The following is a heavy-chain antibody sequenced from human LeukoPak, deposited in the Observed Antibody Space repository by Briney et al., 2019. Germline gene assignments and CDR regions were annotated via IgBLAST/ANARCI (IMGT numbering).Heavy chain of an antibody. V-gene: IGHV4-4*08. CDR3: AREFTY. CDR1: GGSISSYY. CDR2: IYTSGTT. J-gene: IGHJ4*02. Sequence: SETLSLTCTVSGGSISSYYWSWIRQPPGKGLEWIGRIYTSGTTNYNPSLKSRVTISLDTSKNQLSLKLTSVTAADTAMYYCAREFTYWGQGTLVTVSS.